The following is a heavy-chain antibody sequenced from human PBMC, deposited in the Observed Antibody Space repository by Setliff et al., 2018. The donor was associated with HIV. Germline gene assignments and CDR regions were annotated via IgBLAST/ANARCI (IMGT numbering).Heavy chain of an antibody. V-gene: IGHV1-18*01. D-gene: IGHD1-26*01. CDR1: GYSFTTSG. CDR3: ARDLGDSGSYSPGSDY. Sequence: ASVKVSCKASGYSFTTSGVSWVRQAPGQGLEWMGWINIRSGNTNSAQRFQGRVTMTTDTSISTAYMELSGLRSDDTAVYYCARDLGDSGSYSPGSDYWGQGTLVTVSS. J-gene: IGHJ4*02. CDR2: INIRSGNT.